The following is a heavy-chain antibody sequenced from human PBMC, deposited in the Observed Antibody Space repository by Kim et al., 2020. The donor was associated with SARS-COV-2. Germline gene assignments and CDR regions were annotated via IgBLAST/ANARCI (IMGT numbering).Heavy chain of an antibody. J-gene: IGHJ6*02. CDR3: AGQALGSGSYWQYYYYGMDV. V-gene: IGHV1-69*13. CDR2: IIPIFGTA. CDR1: VGTFSSYA. Sequence: SVKVSCKASVGTFSSYAISWVRQAPGQGLEWMGGIIPIFGTANYAQKFQGRVTITADESTSTAYMELSSLRSEDTAVYYCAGQALGSGSYWQYYYYGMDVWGQGTTVTVSS. D-gene: IGHD3-10*01.